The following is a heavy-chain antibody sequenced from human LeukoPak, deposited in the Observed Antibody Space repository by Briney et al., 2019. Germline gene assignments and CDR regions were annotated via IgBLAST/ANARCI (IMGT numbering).Heavy chain of an antibody. J-gene: IGHJ4*02. D-gene: IGHD3-22*01. CDR2: INPSGGST. V-gene: IGHV1-46*01. CDR3: AREYYYDSSGYQYPQFDY. CDR1: GYTFTSYY. Sequence: ASVKVSCKASGYTFTSYYMHWVRQAPGQGLEWMGIINPSGGSTSYAQKFQGRVTITRNTSISTAYMELSSLRSEDTAVYYCAREYYYDSSGYQYPQFDYWGQGTLVTVSS.